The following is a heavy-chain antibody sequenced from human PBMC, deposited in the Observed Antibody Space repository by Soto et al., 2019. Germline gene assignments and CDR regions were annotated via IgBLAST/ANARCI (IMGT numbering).Heavy chain of an antibody. J-gene: IGHJ4*02. CDR1: GTTFSDYG. D-gene: IGHD5-18*01. V-gene: IGHV3-30*02. CDR2: VWKDGSNR. CDR3: AKVPRGSNFGYYNF. Sequence: PGGSLRLSCAASGTTFSDYGMHWVRQAPGKGLEWVAGVWKDGSNRYYVDSVKGRFTISRDNSKNTLYLQMNSLRDEDTAVYYCAKVPRGSNFGYYNFWGQGTLVTVS.